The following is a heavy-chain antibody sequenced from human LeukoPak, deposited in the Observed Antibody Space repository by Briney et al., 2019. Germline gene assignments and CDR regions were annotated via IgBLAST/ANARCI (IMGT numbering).Heavy chain of an antibody. V-gene: IGHV4-4*07. CDR2: FYTSGST. Sequence: SETLSLTCTVSGGSISSYYWSWIRQPAGKGLECIGRFYTSGSTNYNPSLKSRVTMSVDTSKNQFSLKLSSVTAADTAVYYCARSPTKRVPEDYWGQGTLVTVSS. CDR3: ARSPTKRVPEDY. CDR1: GGSISSYY. J-gene: IGHJ4*02. D-gene: IGHD2-2*01.